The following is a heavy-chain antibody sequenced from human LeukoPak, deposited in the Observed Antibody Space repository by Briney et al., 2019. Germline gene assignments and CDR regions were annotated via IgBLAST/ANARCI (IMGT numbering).Heavy chain of an antibody. Sequence: SQTLSLTCGISGDSVSSNSAAWNWIRQSPSRGLEWLGRTYYRSKWFINYAPSVKSRIITNPDTPKNQVSLQLNSVTPEDTAVYYCTRSDCSSGRCPGFDNWGQGTLVTVSS. CDR2: TYYRSKWFI. V-gene: IGHV6-1*01. CDR3: TRSDCSSGRCPGFDN. J-gene: IGHJ4*02. CDR1: GDSVSSNSAA. D-gene: IGHD6-19*01.